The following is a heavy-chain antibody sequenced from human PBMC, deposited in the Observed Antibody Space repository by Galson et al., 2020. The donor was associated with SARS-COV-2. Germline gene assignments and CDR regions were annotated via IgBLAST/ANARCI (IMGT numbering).Heavy chain of an antibody. CDR2: ISSSSSYI. V-gene: IGHV3-21*01. D-gene: IGHD5-18*01. Sequence: GGSLSLSCAASGFTFSSYSMNWVRQAPGKGLEWVSSISSSSSYIYYADSVKGRFTISRDNAKNSLYLQMNSLRAEDTAVYYCARDKGPPRGYSYGYPRNYYYYYGMDVWGQGTTVTVSS. CDR1: GFTFSSYS. CDR3: ARDKGPPRGYSYGYPRNYYYYYGMDV. J-gene: IGHJ6*02.